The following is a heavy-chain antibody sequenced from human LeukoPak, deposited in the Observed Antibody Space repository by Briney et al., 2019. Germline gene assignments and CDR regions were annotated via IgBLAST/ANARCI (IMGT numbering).Heavy chain of an antibody. CDR3: ARGRILRYFDWTQQGWFDP. V-gene: IGHV1-46*03. J-gene: IGHJ5*02. Sequence: ASVKVSCKASGYTFTSYYMHWVRQAPGQGLEWMGIINPSGGSTSYAQKFQGRVTMTRDTSTSTVYMELSSLRSEDTAVYYCARGRILRYFDWTQQGWFDPWGQGTLVTVSS. CDR2: INPSGGST. CDR1: GYTFTSYY. D-gene: IGHD3-9*01.